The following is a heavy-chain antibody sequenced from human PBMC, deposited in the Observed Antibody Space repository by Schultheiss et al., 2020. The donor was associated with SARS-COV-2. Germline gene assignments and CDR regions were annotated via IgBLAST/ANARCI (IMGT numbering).Heavy chain of an antibody. V-gene: IGHV3-30*18. D-gene: IGHD6-19*01. Sequence: GGSLRLSCAASGFTFSSYGMHWVRQAPGKGLEWVAVISYDGSNKYYADSVKGRFTISRDNSKNTLYLQMNSLRAEDTAVYYCAKGAVAGRGPLCDYWGQGTLVTVSS. CDR1: GFTFSSYG. CDR3: AKGAVAGRGPLCDY. CDR2: ISYDGSNK. J-gene: IGHJ4*02.